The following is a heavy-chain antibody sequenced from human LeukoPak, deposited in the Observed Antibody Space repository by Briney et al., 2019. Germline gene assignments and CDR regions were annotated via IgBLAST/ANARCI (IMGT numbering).Heavy chain of an antibody. Sequence: ASVKVSCKASGYTFAIYYIHWVRQAPGQGLEWMGIINPSGGSTSYTQKFQGRLTTTRDTSTSTVYMELSSLRSEDTAVYYCARAKGLFDHWGQGTLVTVSS. CDR1: GYTFAIYY. J-gene: IGHJ4*02. CDR2: INPSGGST. CDR3: ARAKGLFDH. V-gene: IGHV1-46*01.